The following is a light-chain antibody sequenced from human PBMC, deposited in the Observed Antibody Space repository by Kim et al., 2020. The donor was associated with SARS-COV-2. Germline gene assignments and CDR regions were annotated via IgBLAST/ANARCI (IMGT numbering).Light chain of an antibody. CDR2: GNS. CDR3: QSYDSSLSGVV. V-gene: IGLV1-40*01. CDR1: SSNIGGGYD. Sequence: RVTITCSGSSSNIGGGYDIHWYQRLPGTAPKLLIYGNSNRPSGVPDRFSGSKSGTSASLAITGLQAEDEADYYCQSYDSSLSGVVFGGGTQLTVL. J-gene: IGLJ2*01.